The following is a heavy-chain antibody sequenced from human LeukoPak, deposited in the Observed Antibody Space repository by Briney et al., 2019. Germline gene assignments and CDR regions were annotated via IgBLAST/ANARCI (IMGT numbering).Heavy chain of an antibody. CDR2: IIPIFGTA. CDR1: GGTFSSYA. V-gene: IGHV1-69*06. Sequence: ASVTVSCTASGGTFSSYAISWVRQAPGQGLEWMGGIIPIFGTANYAQKFQGRVTITADTSTSTAYMELRSLKFDDTAVYYCARKVSWSGYADYWGQGTLVSVSS. D-gene: IGHD3-3*01. J-gene: IGHJ4*02. CDR3: ARKVSWSGYADY.